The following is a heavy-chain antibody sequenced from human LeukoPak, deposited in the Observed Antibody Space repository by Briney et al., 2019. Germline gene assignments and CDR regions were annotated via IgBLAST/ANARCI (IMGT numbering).Heavy chain of an antibody. D-gene: IGHD5-18*01. CDR3: ARWGYSYGYGAFDI. J-gene: IGHJ3*02. V-gene: IGHV3-30*02. CDR2: IRYDGSNK. CDR1: GFTFSSYG. Sequence: GGSLRLSCAASGFTFSSYGMHWVRQAPGKGLEWVAFIRYDGSNKYYADSVKGRFTISRDNAKNSLYLQMNSLRAEDTAVYYCARWGYSYGYGAFDIWGQGTMVTVSS.